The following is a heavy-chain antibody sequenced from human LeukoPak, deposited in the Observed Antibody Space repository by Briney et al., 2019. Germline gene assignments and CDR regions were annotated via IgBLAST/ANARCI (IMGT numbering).Heavy chain of an antibody. CDR2: VDPEDGET. D-gene: IGHD1-26*01. CDR1: GYTFTDYY. V-gene: IGHV1-69-2*01. CDR3: SALYSGSQLPGNY. Sequence: ASVKVSCKVSGYTFTDYYMHWVQQAPGKGLEWMGLVDPEDGETIYAEKFQGRVTITADTSTDTAYMELSSLRSEDTAVYYCSALYSGSQLPGNYLGEGTLVTVSS. J-gene: IGHJ4*02.